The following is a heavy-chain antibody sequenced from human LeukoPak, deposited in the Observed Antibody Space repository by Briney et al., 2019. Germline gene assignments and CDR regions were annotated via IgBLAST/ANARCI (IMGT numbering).Heavy chain of an antibody. CDR2: IHPNSGGT. Sequence: GASVKVSCKASGGTFSSYAVSWVRQAPGQGLEWMGWIHPNSGGTNYAQKFQGWVTMTRDTSISTAYMELTRLRSDDTAMYYCATSGYTYGALDIWDQGTMVTVSS. J-gene: IGHJ3*02. D-gene: IGHD5-18*01. V-gene: IGHV1-2*04. CDR1: GGTFSSYA. CDR3: ATSGYTYGALDI.